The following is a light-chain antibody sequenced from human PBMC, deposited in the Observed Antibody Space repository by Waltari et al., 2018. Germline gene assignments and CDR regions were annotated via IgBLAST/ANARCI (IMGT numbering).Light chain of an antibody. Sequence: EILMTQSPVTLSVSPGDRATLSCRASQSISKNLAWYQQKTGHAPRLLIYGASTRATGIPARFSGSGSGTEFTLTISNLQTEDFAVYYCQQYNHWYSFGQGTKLEIK. J-gene: IGKJ2*03. CDR1: QSISKN. CDR2: GAS. CDR3: QQYNHWYS. V-gene: IGKV3-15*01.